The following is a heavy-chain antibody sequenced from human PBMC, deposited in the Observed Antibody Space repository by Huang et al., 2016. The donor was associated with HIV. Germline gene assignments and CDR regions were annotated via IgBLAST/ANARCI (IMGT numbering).Heavy chain of an antibody. D-gene: IGHD6-13*01. CDR3: ARHPQYSSTFMVWYFDL. CDR1: GYIFTNYW. Sequence: EVQLVQSGAEVKKPGESLKISCKESGYIFTNYWIAWVRQMPGNGLEWLGIMYAGDSDIRYSPSFQGQVTISADKSISTAYLQLNSLKPSDTAMYYCARHPQYSSTFMVWYFDLWGRGTLVTVSS. J-gene: IGHJ2*01. V-gene: IGHV5-51*01. CDR2: MYAGDSDI.